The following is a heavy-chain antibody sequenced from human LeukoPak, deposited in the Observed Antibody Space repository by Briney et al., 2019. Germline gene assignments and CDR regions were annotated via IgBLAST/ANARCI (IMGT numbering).Heavy chain of an antibody. CDR2: IYYSGAT. J-gene: IGHJ5*02. D-gene: IGHD3-10*01. V-gene: IGHV4-30-4*01. Sequence: PSQTLSLTCTVSGGSISSGDYYWTWIRQPPGKGLEWIGYIYYSGATYYNPSLKSRVTISVDTSKNQFSLKLSSVTAADTAVYYCARSSGSYGSGSYVDPWGQGTLVTVSS. CDR1: GGSISSGDYY. CDR3: ARSSGSYGSGSYVDP.